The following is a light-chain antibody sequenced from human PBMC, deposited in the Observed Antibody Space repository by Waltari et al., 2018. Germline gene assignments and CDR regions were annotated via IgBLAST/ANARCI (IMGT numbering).Light chain of an antibody. Sequence: DIVMTQSPLSLPVTLGQPASISCRSSQSLVHSDGNTYLSWLQQRPGHSPRRLISKVSYRDSGVPDRFSGSGSGTDFTLKISRVDAEDVGVYYCMQGTSWPWAFGQGTKVEIK. V-gene: IGKV2-30*02. CDR2: KVS. J-gene: IGKJ1*01. CDR1: QSLVHSDGNTY. CDR3: MQGTSWPWA.